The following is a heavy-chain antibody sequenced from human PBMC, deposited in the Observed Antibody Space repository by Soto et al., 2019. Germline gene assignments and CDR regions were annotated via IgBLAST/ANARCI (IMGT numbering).Heavy chain of an antibody. CDR2: IYYSGGT. Sequence: PSETLSLTCTVSGGSISSSSYYWGWIRQPPGKGLEWIGSIYYSGGTYYNPSLKSRVTISVDTSKNQFSLKLSSVAAADTAVYYCATLGLRLGELSLYRHDYYFDYWGQGTLVTVSS. J-gene: IGHJ4*02. V-gene: IGHV4-39*01. CDR3: ATLGLRLGELSLYRHDYYFDY. D-gene: IGHD3-16*02. CDR1: GGSISSSSYY.